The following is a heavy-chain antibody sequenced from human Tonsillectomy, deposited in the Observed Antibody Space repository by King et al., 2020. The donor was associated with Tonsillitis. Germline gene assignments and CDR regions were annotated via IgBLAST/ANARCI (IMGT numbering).Heavy chain of an antibody. D-gene: IGHD6-19*01. CDR2: ISSSGSTI. CDR3: ARTNSSGWTHYYYYYGMDV. Sequence: QLVQSGGGLVKPGGSLRLSCAASGFTFRDYYMSWIRQAPGKGLEWVSYISSSGSTIYYADSVKGRFTISRDNAKNSLYLQMNSLRAEDTAVYYCARTNSSGWTHYYYYYGMDVWGQGTTVTVSS. CDR1: GFTFRDYY. V-gene: IGHV3-11*01. J-gene: IGHJ6*02.